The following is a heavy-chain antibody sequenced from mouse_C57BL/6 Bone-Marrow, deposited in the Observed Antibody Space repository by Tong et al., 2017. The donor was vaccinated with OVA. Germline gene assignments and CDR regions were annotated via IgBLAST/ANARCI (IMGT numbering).Heavy chain of an antibody. CDR3: ARNFTIEAY. CDR1: GFSLTDYG. J-gene: IGHJ3*01. V-gene: IGHV2-6-5*01. CDR2: IWAGGST. Sequence: VQLQESGPGLVAPSQSLSITCTVSGFSLTDYGVSWIRQPPGKGLEWLGVIWAGGSTNYNSALMSRLGVSKDNSKSQVFLKMNSLQTDDTAMYYCARNFTIEAYWGQGTLVTVSA. D-gene: IGHD2-12*01.